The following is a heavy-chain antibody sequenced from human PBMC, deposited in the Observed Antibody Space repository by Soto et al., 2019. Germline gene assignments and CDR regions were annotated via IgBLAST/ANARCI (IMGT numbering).Heavy chain of an antibody. CDR3: AKNPGYYYDSTGYHFDY. V-gene: IGHV3-23*01. J-gene: IGHJ4*02. CDR2: ISYGGGTT. CDR1: GFTFSNYA. D-gene: IGHD3-22*01. Sequence: PGGSLKLSCAASGFTFSNYAMSWVRQAPGKGLDWVSAISYGGGTTYYADSVKGRFTISRDNSKNILYLQMNSLRAEDTALYYCAKNPGYYYDSTGYHFDYWGQGTLFTVSS.